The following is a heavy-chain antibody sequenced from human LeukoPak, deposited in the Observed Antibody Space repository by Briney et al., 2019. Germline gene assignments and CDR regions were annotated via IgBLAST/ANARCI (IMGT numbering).Heavy chain of an antibody. V-gene: IGHV3-48*01. CDR2: ISSSSSTI. D-gene: IGHD6-13*01. Sequence: GGPLRLSCAASGFTSSSYSMNWVRQAPGKGLEWVSYISSSSSTIYYADSVKGRFTISRDNSKNTLYLQMGSLRAEDMAVYYCARGGRGYSSSWYDYWGQGTLVTVSS. CDR3: ARGGRGYSSSWYDY. J-gene: IGHJ4*02. CDR1: GFTSSSYS.